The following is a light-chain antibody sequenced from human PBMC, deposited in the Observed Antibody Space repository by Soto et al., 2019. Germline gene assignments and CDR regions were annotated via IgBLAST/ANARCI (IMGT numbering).Light chain of an antibody. J-gene: IGKJ4*01. CDR2: TAS. CDR1: QNVGLN. V-gene: IGKV3-11*01. CDR3: QERGRWPRAT. Sequence: ERVLTQSTATLSLSPGESATLSCRASQNVGLNFAWYQQKSGQPPRLLIHTASSRATGIPARFSGSGSRTDFTLPIRRLEPEDIAVYYCQERGRWPRATFGGGTKVEMK.